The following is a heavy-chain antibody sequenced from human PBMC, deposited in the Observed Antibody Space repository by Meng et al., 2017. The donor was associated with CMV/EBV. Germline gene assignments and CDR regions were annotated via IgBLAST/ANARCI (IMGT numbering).Heavy chain of an antibody. CDR1: GFTFSSYW. Sequence: GGSLRLSCAASGFTFSSYWMSWVRQAPGKGLEWVANIKQDGSEKYYVDSVKGRFTISRDNAKNSLYLQMNSLRAEDTAVYYCARQAIVRTIFGVVMGTEYYFDYWGQGTLVTVSS. CDR3: ARQAIVRTIFGVVMGTEYYFDY. D-gene: IGHD3-3*01. CDR2: IKQDGSEK. J-gene: IGHJ4*02. V-gene: IGHV3-7*01.